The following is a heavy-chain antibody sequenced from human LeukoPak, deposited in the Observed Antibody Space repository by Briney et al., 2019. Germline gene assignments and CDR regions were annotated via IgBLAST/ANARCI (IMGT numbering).Heavy chain of an antibody. J-gene: IGHJ5*02. D-gene: IGHD3-3*01. CDR3: ARGVWSGYYTHNWFDP. V-gene: IGHV1-2*02. Sequence: ASVKVSCKASGYTFTGYYMHWVRQAPGQGLEWMGWINPNSGGTNYAQKFQGRVTMTRDTSISTAYMELSRLRSDDTAVYYCARGVWSGYYTHNWFDPWGQGTLVTVSS. CDR2: INPNSGGT. CDR1: GYTFTGYY.